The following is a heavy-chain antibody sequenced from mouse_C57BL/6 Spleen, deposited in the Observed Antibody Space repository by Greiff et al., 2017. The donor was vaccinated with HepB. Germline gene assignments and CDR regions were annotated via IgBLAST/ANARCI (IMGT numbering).Heavy chain of an antibody. V-gene: IGHV1-82*01. CDR1: GYAFSSSW. CDR3: ARESSWFAY. Sequence: VKVVESGPELVKPGASVKISCKASGYAFSSSWMNWVKQRPGKGLEWIGRIYPGDGDTNYNGKFKGKATLTADKSSSTAYMQLSSLTSEDSAVYFCARESSWFAYWGQGTLVTVSA. CDR2: IYPGDGDT. J-gene: IGHJ3*01.